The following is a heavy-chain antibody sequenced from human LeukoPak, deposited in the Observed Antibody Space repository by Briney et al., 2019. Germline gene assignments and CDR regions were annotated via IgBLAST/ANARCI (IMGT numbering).Heavy chain of an antibody. CDR1: GGTFSSYA. D-gene: IGHD4/OR15-4a*01. CDR3: ARDRANLHWFDP. V-gene: IGHV1-69*05. J-gene: IGHJ5*02. CDR2: ITPIFGTA. Sequence: ASVKVSCKASGGTFSSYAISWVRQAPGQGLEWMGRITPIFGTANYAQKFQGRVTITRDESTSTAYMELSSLRSEDTAVYYCARDRANLHWFDPWGQGTLVTVSS.